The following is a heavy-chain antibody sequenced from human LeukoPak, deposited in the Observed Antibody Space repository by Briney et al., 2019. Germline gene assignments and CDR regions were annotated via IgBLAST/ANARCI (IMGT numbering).Heavy chain of an antibody. CDR1: GFTFSTYG. V-gene: IGHV3-23*01. D-gene: IGHD5-24*01. CDR3: AKSGYNRFDY. Sequence: PGGSLRLSCAASGFTFSTYGMSWVRQAPGKGLEWVSNISGGDVSTYYADSVKGRFTISRDNSKNTLYLQMNSLRADDTAVYYCAKSGYNRFDYWGQGTLVTVSS. CDR2: ISGGDVST. J-gene: IGHJ4*02.